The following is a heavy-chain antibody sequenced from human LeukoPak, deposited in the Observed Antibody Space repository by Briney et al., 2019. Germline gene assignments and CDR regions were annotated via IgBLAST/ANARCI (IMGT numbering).Heavy chain of an antibody. J-gene: IGHJ4*02. CDR1: GGSISSYY. D-gene: IGHD3-10*01. V-gene: IGHV4-59*01. Sequence: SETLSLTCTVSGGSISSYYWSWIRQPPGKGLEWIGYIYYSGGTNYNPSLKSRVTISVDTSKNQFSLKLSSVTAADTAVYYCARDSYYYGSGSYKAPWYFDYWGQGTLVTVSS. CDR2: IYYSGGT. CDR3: ARDSYYYGSGSYKAPWYFDY.